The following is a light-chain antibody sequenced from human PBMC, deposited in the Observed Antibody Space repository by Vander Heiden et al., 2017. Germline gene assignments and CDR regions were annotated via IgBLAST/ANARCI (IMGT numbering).Light chain of an antibody. Sequence: EIVLTQSPGTLSLSPGERATLSCRASQSVSSSYLAWYQQKPGQAPSLLIYGASSRATGISDRFSSSGSGTDFTLTISRLEPEDFAVYHCQQYGNSPLFGQGTRLEIK. CDR1: QSVSSSY. CDR2: GAS. V-gene: IGKV3-20*01. J-gene: IGKJ5*01. CDR3: QQYGNSPL.